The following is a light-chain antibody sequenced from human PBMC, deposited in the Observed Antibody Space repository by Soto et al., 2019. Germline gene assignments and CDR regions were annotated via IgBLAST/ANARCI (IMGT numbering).Light chain of an antibody. Sequence: EIVLTQSPGTLSLSPGERATLSCRASQTVTSNYLAWYQRKPGQAPRLLIYGASSRATDIPDRFSGSGSGTDFTLTITRLEPEDFAVYFCQQYAGSPSTFGQGTKAEIQ. J-gene: IGKJ1*01. CDR2: GAS. V-gene: IGKV3-20*01. CDR3: QQYAGSPST. CDR1: QTVTSNY.